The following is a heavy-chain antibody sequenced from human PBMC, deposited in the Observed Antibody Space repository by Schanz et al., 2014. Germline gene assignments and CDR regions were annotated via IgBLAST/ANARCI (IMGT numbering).Heavy chain of an antibody. J-gene: IGHJ4*02. V-gene: IGHV1-69*09. CDR1: GGTFSTYT. Sequence: QVQLVQSGAEVKKPGASVKVSCKLSGGTFSTYTISWVRQAPGQGLEWMGRIIPILGIANYAQKFQGRLTMTRDTSTSTVYMELSSLRSEDTAVYYCARDGVDAAAGGNYWGQGTLVTVSS. CDR3: ARDGVDAAAGGNY. CDR2: IIPILGIA. D-gene: IGHD6-13*01.